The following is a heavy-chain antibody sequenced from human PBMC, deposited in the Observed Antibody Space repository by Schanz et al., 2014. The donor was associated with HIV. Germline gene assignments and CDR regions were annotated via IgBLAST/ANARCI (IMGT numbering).Heavy chain of an antibody. V-gene: IGHV3-30*18. CDR1: GFTFSSYG. J-gene: IGHJ6*02. D-gene: IGHD1-7*01. CDR3: AKDRITGTTGVPYYYYGMDV. Sequence: QVQLVESGGGVVQPGRSLRLSCAASGFTFSSYGMHWVRQAPGKGLEWVAVISYDGSNKYYADSVKGRFTISRDNSKNTRYPQMNRRRAEDTAVYYCAKDRITGTTGVPYYYYGMDVWGQGTTVTVSS. CDR2: ISYDGSNK.